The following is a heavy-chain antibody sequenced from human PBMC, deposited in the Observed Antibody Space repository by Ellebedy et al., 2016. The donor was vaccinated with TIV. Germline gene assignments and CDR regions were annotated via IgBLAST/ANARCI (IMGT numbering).Heavy chain of an antibody. J-gene: IGHJ6*02. D-gene: IGHD3-3*01. V-gene: IGHV1-46*02. CDR2: IGFDGGNT. CDR1: GDTLNEFY. Sequence: AASVKVSCKASGDTLNEFYIHWLRPAPGQGLEWMGIIGFDGGNTGYRQRFQGRVSLTRDTSTNTVYMELSSLRSEDTAVYYCARLKTYYDFWSGYYNPYYYYGMDVWGQGTTVTVSS. CDR3: ARLKTYYDFWSGYYNPYYYYGMDV.